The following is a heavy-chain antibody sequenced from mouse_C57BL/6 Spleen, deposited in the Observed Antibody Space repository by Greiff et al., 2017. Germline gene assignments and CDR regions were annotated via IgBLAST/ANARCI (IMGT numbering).Heavy chain of an antibody. V-gene: IGHV5-17*01. Sequence: DVKLVESGGGLVKPGGSLKLSCAASGFTFSDYGMHWVRQAPEKGLEWVAYISSGSSTIYYADTVKGRFTISRDNAKNTLFLQMTSLRSEDTAMYYCARPQLGLKDFDYWGQGTTLTVSS. CDR1: GFTFSDYG. J-gene: IGHJ2*01. D-gene: IGHD4-1*02. CDR3: ARPQLGLKDFDY. CDR2: ISSGSSTI.